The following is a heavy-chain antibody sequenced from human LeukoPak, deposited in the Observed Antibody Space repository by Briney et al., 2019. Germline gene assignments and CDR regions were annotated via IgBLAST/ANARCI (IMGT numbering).Heavy chain of an antibody. CDR2: INPSGGST. CDR1: GFTFTSYY. D-gene: IGHD2-21*01. CDR3: ACVVRGAFDI. V-gene: IGHV1-46*03. Sequence: ASVKVSCKASGFTFTSYYMHWVRQAPGQGLEWMGIINPSGGSTSYPQKFQGRVTMTRDTSTSTVYMELSSLRSEDTAVYYCACVVRGAFDIWGQGTLVTVSS. J-gene: IGHJ3*02.